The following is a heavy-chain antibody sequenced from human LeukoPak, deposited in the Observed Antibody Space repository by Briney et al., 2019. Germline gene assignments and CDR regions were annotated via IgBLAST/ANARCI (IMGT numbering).Heavy chain of an antibody. CDR1: GFTFSISW. D-gene: IGHD1-26*01. V-gene: IGHV3-7*01. CDR3: ARDAGWGYYDL. CDR2: IDKHGSGK. J-gene: IGHJ4*02. Sequence: PGGSLRLSCVASGFTFSISWVTWVRQAPGKGLEWVANIDKHGSGKYYVDSVKGRFAISRDYASNSVVLQMDSLRAEDASVYYCARDAGWGYYDLWGQGTPVTVSS.